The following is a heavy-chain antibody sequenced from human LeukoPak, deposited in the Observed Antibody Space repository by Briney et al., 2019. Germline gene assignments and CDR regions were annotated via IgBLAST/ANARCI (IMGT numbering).Heavy chain of an antibody. CDR3: ARDYTDMDV. V-gene: IGHV4-59*01. Sequence: PSETLSLTCTVSGGSISGYYWSWIRQPPGKGLEWIGYIYYSGSTNYNPSLKSRVTISVDTSKNQFSLKLSSVTAADTAVYYCARDYTDMDVWGQGTTVTVSS. J-gene: IGHJ6*02. CDR1: GGSISGYY. D-gene: IGHD3-16*01. CDR2: IYYSGST.